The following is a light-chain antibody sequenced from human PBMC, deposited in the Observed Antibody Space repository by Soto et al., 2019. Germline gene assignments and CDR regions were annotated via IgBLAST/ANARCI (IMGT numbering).Light chain of an antibody. Sequence: QSALTQPPSASGSPGQSVTISCTGASSDFGGTNYVSWYQQHPGTAPKLMIFEVTKRPSGVPDRFSGSKSGNSASLTVSGLQAEDEADYYCPSYDGSYADVVFGGGTKLTVL. V-gene: IGLV2-8*01. J-gene: IGLJ2*01. CDR3: PSYDGSYADVV. CDR1: SSDFGGTNY. CDR2: EVT.